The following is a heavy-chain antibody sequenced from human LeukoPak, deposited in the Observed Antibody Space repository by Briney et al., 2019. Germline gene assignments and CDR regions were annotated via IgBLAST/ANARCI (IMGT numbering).Heavy chain of an antibody. CDR1: GFTFSSYD. V-gene: IGHV3-13*03. J-gene: IGHJ6*03. D-gene: IGHD6-13*01. Sequence: GGSLRLSCAACGFTFSSYDMHWVRQATGKGLEWVSAIGTAGDTYYPGSVKGQFTISRENAKNSLYLQMNSLRAGDTAVYYCARGPAIAAADLYYYYYMDVWGKGTTVTVSS. CDR3: ARGPAIAAADLYYYYYMDV. CDR2: IGTAGDT.